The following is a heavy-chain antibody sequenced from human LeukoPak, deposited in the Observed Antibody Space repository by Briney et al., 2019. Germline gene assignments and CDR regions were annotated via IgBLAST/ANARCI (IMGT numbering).Heavy chain of an antibody. CDR2: IYYSGST. CDR3: ARHRRGIGSSTDFDY. J-gene: IGHJ4*02. V-gene: IGHV4-39*01. D-gene: IGHD6-6*01. CDR1: GGSISSSSYY. Sequence: SETLSLTCTVSGGSISSSSYYWGWIRQPPGKGLEWIGSIYYSGSTYYNPSLKSRVTISVDTSKNQFSLKLSSVTAADTAVYYCARHRRGIGSSTDFDYWGQGTLVTVSS.